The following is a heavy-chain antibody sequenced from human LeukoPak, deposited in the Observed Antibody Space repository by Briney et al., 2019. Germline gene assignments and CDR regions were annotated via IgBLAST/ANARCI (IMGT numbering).Heavy chain of an antibody. Sequence: GGSLRLSCAASGFTFDDYAMHWVRQAPGKGLEWVSGISWNSGSIGYADSVKGRFTISRDNAKNSLYLQMNSLRAEDTALYYCAKDIEKVGYCSGGSCYYYGMDVWGQGTTVTVSS. CDR3: AKDIEKVGYCSGGSCYYYGMDV. CDR2: ISWNSGSI. V-gene: IGHV3-9*01. J-gene: IGHJ6*02. D-gene: IGHD2-15*01. CDR1: GFTFDDYA.